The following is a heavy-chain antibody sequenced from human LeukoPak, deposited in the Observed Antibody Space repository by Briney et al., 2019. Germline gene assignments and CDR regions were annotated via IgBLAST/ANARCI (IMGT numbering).Heavy chain of an antibody. D-gene: IGHD1-26*01. CDR1: GGSVSSGSYY. CDR3: AGVVGGSYSMDV. V-gene: IGHV4-61*01. Sequence: SETLSLTCTVSGGSVSSGSYYWSWIRQPLGKGLEWIGYIYYSGSTKYNPSLKSRVTISIDTSKNQFSLKLSSVTAADTAMYYCAGVVGGSYSMDVWGQGTTVTVSS. J-gene: IGHJ6*03. CDR2: IYYSGST.